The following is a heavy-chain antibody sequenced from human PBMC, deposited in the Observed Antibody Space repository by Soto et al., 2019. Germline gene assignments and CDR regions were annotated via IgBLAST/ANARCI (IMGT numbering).Heavy chain of an antibody. D-gene: IGHD4-17*01. V-gene: IGHV3-23*01. J-gene: IGHJ3*02. CDR3: AKDPNGDYVGAFDI. Sequence: EVQLLESGGGLVQPGGSLRLSCAASGFTFSSYAMSWVRQAPGAGLEWVSGISASGGSTYYADSVKGRFTISRDNSKNNLFLQMTSLRAEDTALYHCAKDPNGDYVGAFDIWGRGTMVTVSS. CDR1: GFTFSSYA. CDR2: ISASGGST.